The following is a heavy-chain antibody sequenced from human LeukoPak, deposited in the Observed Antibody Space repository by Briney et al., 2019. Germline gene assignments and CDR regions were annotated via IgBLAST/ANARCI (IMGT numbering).Heavy chain of an antibody. CDR2: IYSGGST. V-gene: IGHV3-53*01. CDR3: ASRAVVGYYYFDY. D-gene: IGHD6-19*01. J-gene: IGHJ4*02. CDR1: GFTVSSNY. Sequence: GGSLRLSCAASGFTVSSNYMSWVRQAPGKGLEWVSVIYSGGSTYYADSVKGRFTISRDNSKNTLYLQMNSLRAEDTAVYYCASRAVVGYYYFDYWGQGTLVTASS.